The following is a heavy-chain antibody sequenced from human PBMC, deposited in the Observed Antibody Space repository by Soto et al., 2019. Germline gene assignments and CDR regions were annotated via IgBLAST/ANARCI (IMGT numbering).Heavy chain of an antibody. J-gene: IGHJ4*02. CDR3: RCYSYYFDY. Sequence: SETLSLTCTVSGGSISSSSYYWGWIRQPPGKGLEWIGSIYYSGSTYYNPSLKSRVTISVDTSKNQFSLKLSSVTAADTAVYYCRCYSYYFDYWGQGTLVTVSS. CDR1: GGSISSSSYY. D-gene: IGHD2-15*01. CDR2: IYYSGST. V-gene: IGHV4-39*01.